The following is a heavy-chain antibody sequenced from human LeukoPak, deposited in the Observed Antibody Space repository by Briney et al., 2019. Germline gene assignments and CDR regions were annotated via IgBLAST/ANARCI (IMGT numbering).Heavy chain of an antibody. CDR2: ISSSSSYI. V-gene: IGHV3-21*01. J-gene: IGHJ4*02. Sequence: GGSLRLPCAASGFTFSSYSMNWVRQAPGKGLEWVSSISSSSSYIYYADSVKGRFTISRDNAKNSLYLQMNSLRAEDTAVYYCARDRVLRWPTNTFDYWGQGTLVTVSS. D-gene: IGHD3-3*01. CDR1: GFTFSSYS. CDR3: ARDRVLRWPTNTFDY.